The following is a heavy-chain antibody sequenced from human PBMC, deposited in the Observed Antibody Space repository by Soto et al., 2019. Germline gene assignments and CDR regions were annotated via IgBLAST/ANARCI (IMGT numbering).Heavy chain of an antibody. CDR1: GGTFSSYA. CDR3: ARHPPAVYYYGMDV. CDR2: IIPIFCTA. J-gene: IGHJ6*02. V-gene: IGHV1-69*12. Sequence: QVQLVQSGAEVKKPGSSVKVSCKASGGTFSSYAISWVRQAPGQGLEWMGGIIPIFCTANYAQKFQGRVTITADESTSTAYMELSSLRSEDTAVYYCARHPPAVYYYGMDVWGQGTTVTVSS.